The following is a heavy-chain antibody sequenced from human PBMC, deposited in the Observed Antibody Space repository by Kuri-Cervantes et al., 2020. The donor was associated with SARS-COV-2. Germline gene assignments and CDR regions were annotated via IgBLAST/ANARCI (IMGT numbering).Heavy chain of an antibody. CDR1: GFIFSNYA. CDR3: ASDIVVVVAATGPVFDY. Sequence: GGSLRLSCAASGFIFSNYAMHWVRQAPGKGLEWVAVISYDGSNKYYADSVKGRFTISRDNSKNTLYLQMNSLRAEDTAVYYCASDIVVVVAATGPVFDYWGQGTLVTVSS. V-gene: IGHV3-30*01. CDR2: ISYDGSNK. J-gene: IGHJ4*02. D-gene: IGHD2-15*01.